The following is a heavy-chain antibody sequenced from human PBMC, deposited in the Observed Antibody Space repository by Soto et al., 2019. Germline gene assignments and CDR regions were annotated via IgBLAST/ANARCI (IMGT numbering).Heavy chain of an antibody. CDR1: GGSISSRGYY. Sequence: QLQLQESGPGLVKPSETLSLTCTVSGGSISSRGYYWGWIRQPPGKGLEWIGTIYYSGSTYYNPSLTTPVTLSVATSKTPFSLHLSSVTPAATAVYSCATRHWFDPWGQGTLVTVSS. J-gene: IGHJ5*02. V-gene: IGHV4-39*01. CDR3: ATRHWFDP. CDR2: IYYSGST.